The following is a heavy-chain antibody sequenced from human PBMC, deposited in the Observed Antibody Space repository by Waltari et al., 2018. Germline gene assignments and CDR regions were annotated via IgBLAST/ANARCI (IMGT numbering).Heavy chain of an antibody. CDR2: IYPGDSEA. D-gene: IGHD1-26*01. V-gene: IGHV5-51*01. Sequence: EVQVVQSGAEVKKAGEPLKISCKGSGYPFTTYWIGWVRQMPGKGLEWMGIIYPGDSEARYSPSFQGQVTMSADKSITTAYLQWNSLEASDTAMYYCARLRAGGTPDYWGQGTLITVSS. J-gene: IGHJ4*02. CDR1: GYPFTTYW. CDR3: ARLRAGGTPDY.